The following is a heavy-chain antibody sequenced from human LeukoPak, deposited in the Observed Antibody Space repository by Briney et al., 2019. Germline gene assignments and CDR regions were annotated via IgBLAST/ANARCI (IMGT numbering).Heavy chain of an antibody. V-gene: IGHV4-34*01. Sequence: SETLSLTCAVYGGSFSGYYWSWIRQPPGQGLEWIGEINYSGSTNYNTSHTSRVPISVDTSTNQFSLKLSSVTAADTAVYYSARPVYYYGSSGYRNWFDPWGQGTLVTVSS. CDR3: ARPVYYYGSSGYRNWFDP. CDR2: INYSGST. D-gene: IGHD3-22*01. CDR1: GGSFSGYY. J-gene: IGHJ5*02.